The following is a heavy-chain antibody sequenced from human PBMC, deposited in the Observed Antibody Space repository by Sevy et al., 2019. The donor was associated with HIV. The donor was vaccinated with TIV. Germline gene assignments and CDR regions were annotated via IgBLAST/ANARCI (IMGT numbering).Heavy chain of an antibody. J-gene: IGHJ4*02. V-gene: IGHV4-59*01. CDR2: ISYSGST. CDR3: ARSRVITGTFDY. D-gene: IGHD1-20*01. Sequence: SETLSLTCTVSGGSISGYYWSWIRQPPGKGLEWIGYISYSGSTNYNPSLKSRVTISVETSKNGFSLKLSSVTAADTAVYYCARSRVITGTFDYWGQGTLVTVSS. CDR1: GGSISGYY.